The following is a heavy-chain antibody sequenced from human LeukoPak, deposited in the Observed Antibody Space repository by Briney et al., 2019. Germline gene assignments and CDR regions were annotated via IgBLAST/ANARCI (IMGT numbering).Heavy chain of an antibody. J-gene: IGHJ3*02. Sequence: GGSLRLSCAASGFTFSSYWMHWVRQAPGKGLVWVSRINSDGSSTSYADSVKGRFTISRDNAKNTLYLQMNSLRAEDTAVYYCARGTYYDILTSYNPHAFDIWGQGTMVTVSS. CDR1: GFTFSSYW. CDR3: ARGTYYDILTSYNPHAFDI. CDR2: INSDGSST. D-gene: IGHD3-9*01. V-gene: IGHV3-74*01.